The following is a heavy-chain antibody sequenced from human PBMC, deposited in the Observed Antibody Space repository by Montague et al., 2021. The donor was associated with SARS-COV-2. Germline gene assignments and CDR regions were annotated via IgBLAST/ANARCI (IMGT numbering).Heavy chain of an antibody. CDR1: GGSLSSGGYY. D-gene: IGHD3/OR15-3a*01. Sequence: TLSLTCTVSGGSLSSGGYYWSWIRQLPGKGLEWLGYFYYSGSTYYNPSVKSRVFISADMSKNQFFLNLTSVTAADAAVYYCARDLGRTGYYYGLDVWGRGTTVTVSS. CDR2: FYYSGST. J-gene: IGHJ6*02. CDR3: ARDLGRTGYYYGLDV. V-gene: IGHV4-31*03.